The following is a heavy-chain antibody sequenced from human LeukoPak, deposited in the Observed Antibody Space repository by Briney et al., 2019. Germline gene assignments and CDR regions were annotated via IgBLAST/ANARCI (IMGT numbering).Heavy chain of an antibody. D-gene: IGHD3-10*01. CDR2: IYSGGST. Sequence: GGSLRLSCAAPGFTVSSNYMSWVRQAPGKGLEWVSVIYSGGSTYYADSVKGRFTISRDNSKNTLYLQMNSLRAEDTAVYYCARVSGSGSYLGPVDYWGQGTLVTVSS. V-gene: IGHV3-66*01. CDR1: GFTVSSNY. J-gene: IGHJ4*02. CDR3: ARVSGSGSYLGPVDY.